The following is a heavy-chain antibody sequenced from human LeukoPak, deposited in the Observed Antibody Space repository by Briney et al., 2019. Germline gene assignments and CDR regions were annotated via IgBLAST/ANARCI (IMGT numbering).Heavy chain of an antibody. J-gene: IGHJ3*02. CDR2: INPNSGGT. CDR3: ARDGSLAFDI. Sequence: ASVKVSCKASGYAFTGYYIHWVRQAPGQGLEWMGWINPNSGGTKYAQKFQGRVTMTRDTSITTAYMGLSRLRSDDTAVYYCARDGSLAFDIWGQGTMVTVSS. CDR1: GYAFTGYY. V-gene: IGHV1-2*02.